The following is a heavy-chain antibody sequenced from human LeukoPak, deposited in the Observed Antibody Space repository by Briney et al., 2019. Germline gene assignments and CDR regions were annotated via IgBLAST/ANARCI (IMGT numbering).Heavy chain of an antibody. V-gene: IGHV1-46*01. J-gene: IGHJ5*02. Sequence: ASVKVSCKASGYSFTSHYMHWVRQAPGQGLEWLGLINPSGSSTLCAQKFQGRVTMTRDMSTTTDYMELSSLRSEDTAFYYCARDNSVGDVAWWFDPWGQGTLVTVSS. CDR2: INPSGSST. CDR1: GYSFTSHY. CDR3: ARDNSVGDVAWWFDP. D-gene: IGHD1-26*01.